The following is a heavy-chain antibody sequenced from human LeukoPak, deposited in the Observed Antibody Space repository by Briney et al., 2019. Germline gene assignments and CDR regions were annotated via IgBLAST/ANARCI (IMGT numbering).Heavy chain of an antibody. CDR3: AKAITIFGVVIAGGFDY. CDR2: ISWNSGSI. D-gene: IGHD3-3*01. Sequence: GRSLRLSCAASGFTFDDYAMHWVRQAPGKGLEWVSGISWNSGSIGYADSVKGRFTISRDNAKNTLYLQMNSLRAEDTALYYCAKAITIFGVVIAGGFDYWGQGTLVTVSS. J-gene: IGHJ4*02. V-gene: IGHV3-9*01. CDR1: GFTFDDYA.